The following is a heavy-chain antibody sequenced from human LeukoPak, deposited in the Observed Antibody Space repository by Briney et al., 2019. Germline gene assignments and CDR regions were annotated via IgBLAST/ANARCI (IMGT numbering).Heavy chain of an antibody. J-gene: IGHJ3*02. CDR3: ARDLSVVDTAMVAMSAFDI. Sequence: SETLSLTCSVSGGSINNSTYYWGWIRQPPGKGLEWIASIYYSGSTYYSPSLKSRVTISVDTSKNHFSLKLSSVTAADTAVYYCARDLSVVDTAMVAMSAFDIWGQGTMVTVSS. V-gene: IGHV4-39*02. CDR2: IYYSGST. D-gene: IGHD5-18*01. CDR1: GGSINNSTYY.